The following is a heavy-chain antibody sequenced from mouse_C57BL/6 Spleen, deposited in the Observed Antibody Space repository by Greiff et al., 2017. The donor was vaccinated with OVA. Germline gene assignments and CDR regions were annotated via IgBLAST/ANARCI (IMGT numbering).Heavy chain of an antibody. V-gene: IGHV3-6*01. CDR2: ISYDGSN. D-gene: IGHD2-2*01. J-gene: IGHJ4*01. CDR1: GYSITSGYY. Sequence: EVKLMESGPGLVKPSQSLSLTCSVTGYSITSGYYWNWIRQFPGNKLEWMGYISYDGSNNYNPSLKNRISITRDTSKNQFFLKFNSVTTEDTATYYCARPGYDGRAYYAMDYWGQGTSVTVSS. CDR3: ARPGYDGRAYYAMDY.